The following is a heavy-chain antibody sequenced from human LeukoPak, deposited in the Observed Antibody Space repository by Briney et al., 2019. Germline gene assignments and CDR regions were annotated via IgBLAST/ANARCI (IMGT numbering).Heavy chain of an antibody. CDR2: INSRGDTT. Sequence: GGSLRLSCAASGFNFRSYAMTWVRQAPGRGLECVSHINSRGDTTYYADSVKGRFTISRDNSRNTLYLQMNSLRAEDTAVYYCARGLVSSGTWDYFDYWGQRTLPTVSS. CDR3: ARGLVSSGTWDYFDY. D-gene: IGHD3-9*01. CDR1: GFNFRSYA. V-gene: IGHV3-23*01. J-gene: IGHJ4*01.